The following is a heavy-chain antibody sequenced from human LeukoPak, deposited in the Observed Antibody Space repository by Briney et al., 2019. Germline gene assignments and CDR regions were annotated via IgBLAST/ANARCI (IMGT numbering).Heavy chain of an antibody. D-gene: IGHD5-24*01. CDR2: INTNGDSA. V-gene: IGHV3-74*01. CDR3: VRDNAYTFDY. Sequence: GGSLRLSCAFSGFKFSSYWMNWVRQVPGKGLMWVAHINTNGDSANYADSVKGRFTISRDNAKSTLSLQMNSLRAEDTAIYYCVRDNAYTFDYWGQGTLVTVSS. J-gene: IGHJ4*01. CDR1: GFKFSSYW.